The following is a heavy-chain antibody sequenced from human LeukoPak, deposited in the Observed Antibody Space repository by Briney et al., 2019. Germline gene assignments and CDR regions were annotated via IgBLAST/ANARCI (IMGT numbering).Heavy chain of an antibody. CDR3: ARGGGYNWNWGYAFDI. J-gene: IGHJ3*02. V-gene: IGHV3-64*01. D-gene: IGHD1-7*01. Sequence: GGSLRLSCAASGFTFSSYAMYWVRQAPGKGLEYVSGISSNGGSTNYASSVKGRFTISSDNSKKTLYLQMGSLRAEDMAVYYCARGGGYNWNWGYAFDIWGQGTMVTVSS. CDR1: GFTFSSYA. CDR2: ISSNGGST.